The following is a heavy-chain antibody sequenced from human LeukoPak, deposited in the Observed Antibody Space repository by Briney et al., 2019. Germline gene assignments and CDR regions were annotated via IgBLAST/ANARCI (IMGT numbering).Heavy chain of an antibody. D-gene: IGHD5-12*01. V-gene: IGHV3-48*03. CDR3: ARGYAIYYFDH. CDR1: GFTFSSYE. J-gene: IGHJ4*02. Sequence: GGSLRLSCAASGFTFSSYEMNWVRQAPGKGLEWVSYISSSGRTIYYADSVKGRFTISRGNAKNSLYLQMNSLRAEDTAVYYCARGYAIYYFDHWGQGTLVTVSS. CDR2: ISSSGRTI.